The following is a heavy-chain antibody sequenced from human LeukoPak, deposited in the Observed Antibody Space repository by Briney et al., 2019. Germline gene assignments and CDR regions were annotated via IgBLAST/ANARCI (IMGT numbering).Heavy chain of an antibody. J-gene: IGHJ4*02. CDR2: ISWNSGSI. V-gene: IGHV3-9*01. Sequence: GGSLRLSCAASGFTFDDYAMHWVRQAPGKGLEWVSGISWNSGSIGYADSVKGRFTISRDNAKNSLYLQMNSLRAEDTALYYCAKDFSIAAAGRAFDYWGQGTLVTVSS. CDR3: AKDFSIAAAGRAFDY. CDR1: GFTFDDYA. D-gene: IGHD6-13*01.